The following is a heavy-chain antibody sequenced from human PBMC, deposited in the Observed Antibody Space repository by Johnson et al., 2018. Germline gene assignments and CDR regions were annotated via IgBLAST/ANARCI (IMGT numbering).Heavy chain of an antibody. D-gene: IGHD5-18*01. J-gene: IGHJ6*02. Sequence: QVQLVQSGGGVVQXGRSLRLSCAASGFTFSSYGMHWVRQAPGKGLEWVAVISYDGSNKYYADSVTGRFPISRDNSKNTLYLQMNSLRAEETAVYYCARARSWGIQLYYYYYGMDVWGQGTTVTVSS. CDR1: GFTFSSYG. CDR2: ISYDGSNK. CDR3: ARARSWGIQLYYYYYGMDV. V-gene: IGHV3-30*03.